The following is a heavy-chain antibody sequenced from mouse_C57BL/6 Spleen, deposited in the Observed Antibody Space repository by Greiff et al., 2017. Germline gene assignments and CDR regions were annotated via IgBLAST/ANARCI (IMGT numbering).Heavy chain of an antibody. J-gene: IGHJ3*01. Sequence: QVQLQQPGAELVMPGASVKLSCKASGYTFTSYWMHWVKQRPGQGLEWIGEIDPSDSYTNYNQKFKGKSTLTVDKSSSTAYMQRSSLTSEDSAVYYCATTANWSFADWGQGTLVTVSA. CDR3: ATTANWSFAD. D-gene: IGHD4-1*01. CDR2: IDPSDSYT. CDR1: GYTFTSYW. V-gene: IGHV1-69*01.